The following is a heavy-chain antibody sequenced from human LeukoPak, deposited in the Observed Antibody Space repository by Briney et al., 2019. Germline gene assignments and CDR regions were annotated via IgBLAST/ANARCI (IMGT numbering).Heavy chain of an antibody. Sequence: SVKVSCKASGGTFSSYAISWVRQAPGQGLEWMGGIIPIFGTANYAQKFQGRVTITADESTSTAYMELSSLRSEDTAVYYCARESPGLQLVKDLNWFDPWGQGALVTVSS. J-gene: IGHJ5*02. CDR3: ARESPGLQLVKDLNWFDP. CDR1: GGTFSSYA. CDR2: IIPIFGTA. V-gene: IGHV1-69*13. D-gene: IGHD6-13*01.